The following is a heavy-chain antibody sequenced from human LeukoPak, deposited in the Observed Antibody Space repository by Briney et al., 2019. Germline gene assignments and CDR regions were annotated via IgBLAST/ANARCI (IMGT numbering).Heavy chain of an antibody. Sequence: KSSETLSLTCTVSGGSISSYYWSWIRQPPGKGLEWIGYIYYSGSTNYNPSLKSRVTISVDTSKNQFSLKLSSVTAADTAVYYCARDPSVQRLRKSGMDVWGQGTTVTVSS. CDR2: IYYSGST. D-gene: IGHD4-17*01. CDR1: GGSISSYY. J-gene: IGHJ6*02. CDR3: ARDPSVQRLRKSGMDV. V-gene: IGHV4-59*01.